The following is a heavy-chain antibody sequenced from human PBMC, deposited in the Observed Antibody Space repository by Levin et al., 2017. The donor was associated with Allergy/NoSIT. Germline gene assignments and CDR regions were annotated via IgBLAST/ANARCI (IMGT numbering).Heavy chain of an antibody. Sequence: SETLSLTCAVYGGSFSGYYWSWIRQPPGKGLEWIGEINHSGSTNYNPSLKSRVTISVDTSKNQFSLKLSSVTAADTAVYDCAGQGRYFDWLFGMDGWGQGTTVTVSS. J-gene: IGHJ6*02. V-gene: IGHV4-34*01. D-gene: IGHD3-9*01. CDR2: INHSGST. CDR3: AGQGRYFDWLFGMDG. CDR1: GGSFSGYY.